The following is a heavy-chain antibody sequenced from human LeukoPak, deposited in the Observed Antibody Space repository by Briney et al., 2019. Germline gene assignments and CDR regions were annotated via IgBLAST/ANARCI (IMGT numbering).Heavy chain of an antibody. CDR3: ARVGYYYDSSEAFDI. J-gene: IGHJ3*02. V-gene: IGHV1-18*01. Sequence: ASVTVSCKASGYTFTSYGISWVRQAPGRGLEWMGWISAYNGNTNYAQKLQGRVTMTTDTSTSTAYMELRSLRSDDTAVYYCARVGYYYDSSEAFDIWGQGTMVTVSS. D-gene: IGHD3-22*01. CDR1: GYTFTSYG. CDR2: ISAYNGNT.